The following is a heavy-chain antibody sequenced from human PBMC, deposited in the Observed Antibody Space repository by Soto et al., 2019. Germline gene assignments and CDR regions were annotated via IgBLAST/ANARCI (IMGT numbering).Heavy chain of an antibody. CDR3: ARVHPRITMIVVVNHNWYFDL. V-gene: IGHV1-69*01. D-gene: IGHD3-22*01. CDR1: GGTFSSYA. CDR2: IIPIFGTA. Sequence: QVQLVQSGAEVKKPGSSVKVSCKASGGTFSSYAISWVRQAPGQGLEWMGGIIPIFGTANYAQKFQGRVTITADESTSTAYMERSSLRSEDTAVYYCARVHPRITMIVVVNHNWYFDLWGRGTLVTVSS. J-gene: IGHJ2*01.